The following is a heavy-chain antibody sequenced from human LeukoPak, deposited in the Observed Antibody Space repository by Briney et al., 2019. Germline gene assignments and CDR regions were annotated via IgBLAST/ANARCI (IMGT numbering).Heavy chain of an antibody. CDR2: ISFDESQK. CDR1: GFTLSSFT. J-gene: IGHJ4*02. V-gene: IGHV3-30-3*01. D-gene: IGHD5-18*01. Sequence: GGSLRLSCAASGFTLSSFTMHWVRHNPGKGLEWVAVISFDESQKWYADSVKGQFTISRDNSKNTLYLQMNSLRAEDTAVYYCAKDRGYSYGVSEYWGQGTLVTVSS. CDR3: AKDRGYSYGVSEY.